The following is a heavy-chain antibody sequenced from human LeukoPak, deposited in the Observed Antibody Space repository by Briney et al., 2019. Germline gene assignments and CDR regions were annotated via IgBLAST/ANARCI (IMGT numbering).Heavy chain of an antibody. CDR2: ISYTGST. D-gene: IGHD3-22*01. CDR3: AAYYYDSSGYLG. CDR1: GGSISSSGYY. V-gene: IGHV4-39*01. J-gene: IGHJ4*02. Sequence: SETLSLTCTVPGGSISSSGYYWGWIRQPPGKGLEWIGSISYTGSTYYNPSLKSRVTISVDTSKIQFSLKLTSVTAADTAVYYCAAYYYDSSGYLGCGQGTLVTVSS.